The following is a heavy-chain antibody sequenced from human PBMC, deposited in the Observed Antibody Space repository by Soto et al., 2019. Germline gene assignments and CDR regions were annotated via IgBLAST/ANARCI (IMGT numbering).Heavy chain of an antibody. CDR3: ARGESNFDY. V-gene: IGHV4-31*03. CDR2: IYYSGST. J-gene: IGHJ4*02. CDR1: CGSISSGGYY. D-gene: IGHD3-10*01. Sequence: SETLSLTCTVSCGSISSGGYYWSWIRQHPGKGLEWIGYIYYSGSTYYNKSLKSRVTISVDTSKNHFSLKLSSVTAADTAVYYCARGESNFDYWGQGTLVTVSS.